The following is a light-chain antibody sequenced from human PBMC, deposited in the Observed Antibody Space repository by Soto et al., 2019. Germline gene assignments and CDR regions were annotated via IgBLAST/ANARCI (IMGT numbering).Light chain of an antibody. Sequence: IVLTQTKESLAVSLGERATINCKSSQSVLYSSNNKNYLAWYQQKPGQPPKLVIYWASTRESGVPDRFSGSGSGTDFTLTVSSLQAEDVAVYNCQQYDTTPITFGQGTLLEI. J-gene: IGKJ5*01. CDR3: QQYDTTPIT. CDR2: WAS. V-gene: IGKV4-1*01. CDR1: QSVLYSSNNKNY.